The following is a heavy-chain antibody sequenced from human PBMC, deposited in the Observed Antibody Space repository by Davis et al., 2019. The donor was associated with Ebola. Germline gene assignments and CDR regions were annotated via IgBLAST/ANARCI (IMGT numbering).Heavy chain of an antibody. CDR3: ARTDYYDGSGYYYPFVDY. V-gene: IGHV3-33*01. J-gene: IGHJ4*02. D-gene: IGHD3-22*01. Sequence: PGGSLRLSCAASGFTFSSYGMHWVRQAPGKGLEWVAVIWYDGSNKYYADSVKGRFTISRDNSKNTLYLQMNSLRAEDTAVYYCARTDYYDGSGYYYPFVDYWGQGTLVTVSS. CDR1: GFTFSSYG. CDR2: IWYDGSNK.